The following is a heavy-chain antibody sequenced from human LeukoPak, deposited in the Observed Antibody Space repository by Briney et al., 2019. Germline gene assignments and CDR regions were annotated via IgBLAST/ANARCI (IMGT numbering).Heavy chain of an antibody. Sequence: SETLSLTCTVSGGSISSGDYYWSWIRQPPGKGLEWIGYIYYSGSTYYNPSLKSRVTISVDTSKNQFSLKLSSVTAADTAVYYGARADGDYAGYWGQGTLVTVSS. D-gene: IGHD4-17*01. V-gene: IGHV4-30-4*08. CDR2: IYYSGST. CDR3: ARADGDYAGY. J-gene: IGHJ4*02. CDR1: GGSISSGDYY.